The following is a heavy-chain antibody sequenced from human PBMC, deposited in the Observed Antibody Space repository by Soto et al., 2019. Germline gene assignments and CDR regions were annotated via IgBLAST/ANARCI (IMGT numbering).Heavy chain of an antibody. CDR2: IYHNERT. V-gene: IGHV4-4*02. CDR1: GVSISSSQW. J-gene: IGHJ6*02. Sequence: QVQLQESGPGLVKLSGTLSLTCAVSGVSISSSQWWSWVRQPPGKGPEWIGEIYHNERTNYNPSLKSRLTMSLDRSKNQVSLKLSSVTAADTATYYCGRTKDYFYGVDVWGQGTTVTVSS. CDR3: GRTKDYFYGVDV.